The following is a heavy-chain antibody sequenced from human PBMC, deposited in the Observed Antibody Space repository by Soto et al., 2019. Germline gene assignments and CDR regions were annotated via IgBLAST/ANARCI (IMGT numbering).Heavy chain of an antibody. CDR2: INPNSGGA. V-gene: IGHV1-2*02. CDR1: GYTFTGYY. D-gene: IGHD3-16*01. J-gene: IGHJ6*02. Sequence: QVQLVQSGAEVKKPGASVKVSCKASGYTFTGYYMHWVRQAPGQGLQWMGWINPNSGGANYAQEFQGRVTMTRDTSISTAYMELSRLRYDDTAVYSCARDLEAFVGCYYYYIMGVWGQGNTVSVSS. CDR3: ARDLEAFVGCYYYYIMGV.